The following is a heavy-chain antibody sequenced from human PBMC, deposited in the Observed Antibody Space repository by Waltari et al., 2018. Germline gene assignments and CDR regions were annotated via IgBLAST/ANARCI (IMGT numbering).Heavy chain of an antibody. CDR1: GYTFTSYG. CDR2: ISAYNGNT. CDR3: AKGRGRSGDRRLGY. V-gene: IGHV1-18*01. Sequence: QVQLVQSGAEVKKPGASVKVSCKASGYTFTSYGISWVRQAPGQGLEWMGWISAYNGNTNYAQKFQGRVTITADESTSTAYMELSSLRSEDTAVYYCAKGRGRSGDRRLGYWGQGTLVTVSS. J-gene: IGHJ4*02. D-gene: IGHD3-16*01.